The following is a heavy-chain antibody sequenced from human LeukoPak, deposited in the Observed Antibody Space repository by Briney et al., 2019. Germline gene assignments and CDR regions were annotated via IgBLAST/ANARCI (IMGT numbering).Heavy chain of an antibody. Sequence: GGSLRLSCGASGFRFSSYAMSWVRQAPGKGLEWVSSISGSGGSTYYTDSVKGRFAISRDNSKSTLYLQMNSLGTDDTALYYCVKGGQNYDFWRFDYWGRGTLVTASS. J-gene: IGHJ4*02. CDR3: VKGGQNYDFWRFDY. V-gene: IGHV3-23*01. CDR2: ISGSGGST. D-gene: IGHD3-3*01. CDR1: GFRFSSYA.